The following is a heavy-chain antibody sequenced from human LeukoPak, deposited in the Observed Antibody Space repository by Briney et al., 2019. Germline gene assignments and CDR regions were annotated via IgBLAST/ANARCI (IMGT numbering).Heavy chain of an antibody. CDR2: INPSGGST. CDR3: ARDQLPVVAAPKSRYYYYYMDV. D-gene: IGHD2-15*01. Sequence: ASVKVSCKASGHTFTSYYMHWVRQAPGQGLEWMRIINPSGGSTSYAQKFQGRVTMTRDTSTSTVYMELSSLRSEDTAVYYCARDQLPVVAAPKSRYYYYYMDVWGKGTTVTVSS. CDR1: GHTFTSYY. V-gene: IGHV1-46*01. J-gene: IGHJ6*03.